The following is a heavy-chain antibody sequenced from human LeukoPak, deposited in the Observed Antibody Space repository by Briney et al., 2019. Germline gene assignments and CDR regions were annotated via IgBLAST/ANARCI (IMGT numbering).Heavy chain of an antibody. V-gene: IGHV3-21*01. Sequence: PGGSLRLSCAASGFTFSSCSMNWVRQAPGKGLEWVSSISSSSSYIYYADSVKGRFTISRDNAKNSLYLQMNSLRAEDTAVYYCASFDCGGDCSPWGQGTMVTVSS. D-gene: IGHD2-21*02. CDR3: ASFDCGGDCSP. J-gene: IGHJ3*01. CDR1: GFTFSSCS. CDR2: ISSSSSYI.